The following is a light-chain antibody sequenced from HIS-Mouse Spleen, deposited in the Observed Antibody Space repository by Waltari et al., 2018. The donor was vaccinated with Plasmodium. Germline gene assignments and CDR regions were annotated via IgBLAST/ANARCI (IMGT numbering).Light chain of an antibody. V-gene: IGLV3-10*01. CDR3: YSTDSSGNHRV. CDR1: ALPTKY. Sequence: SYELTQPPSVSVSPGQTARITCPGDALPTKYAYWYQQKSGQAPVLVIYEDSKRPSGIPERFSGSSLGTMATLTISGAQVEDEADYYCYSTDSSGNHRVFGGGTKLTVL. CDR2: EDS. J-gene: IGLJ3*02.